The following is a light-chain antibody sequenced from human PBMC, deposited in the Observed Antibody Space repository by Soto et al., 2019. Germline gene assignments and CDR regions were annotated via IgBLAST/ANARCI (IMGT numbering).Light chain of an antibody. V-gene: IGKV3-15*01. Sequence: EIVMTQSPATLSVSPGERATLSCRAGQSVGSNLAWYQQKPGQAPRLLIYAASTRATGVPARFSGSGSGTEFTLTISSLQSEDFAVYYCQQYNNWPPYTFGQGTKLEIK. CDR2: AAS. J-gene: IGKJ2*01. CDR3: QQYNNWPPYT. CDR1: QSVGSN.